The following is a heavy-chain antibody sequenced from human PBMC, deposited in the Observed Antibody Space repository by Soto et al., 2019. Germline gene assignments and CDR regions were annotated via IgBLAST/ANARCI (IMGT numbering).Heavy chain of an antibody. D-gene: IGHD6-19*01. J-gene: IGHJ6*03. Sequence: QVQLVQSGAEVKKPGSSVKVSCKASGGTFSSYTISWVRQAPGQGLEWMGRIIPILGIANYAQKFQGRVKITADKSTSTAYMELSSLRSEDTAVYYCAREPAVAGYYYYYMDVWGKGTTVTVSS. CDR1: GGTFSSYT. V-gene: IGHV1-69*08. CDR2: IIPILGIA. CDR3: AREPAVAGYYYYYMDV.